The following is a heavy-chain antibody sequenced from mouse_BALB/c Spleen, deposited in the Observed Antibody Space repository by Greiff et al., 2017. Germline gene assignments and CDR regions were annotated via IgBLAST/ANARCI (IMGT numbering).Heavy chain of an antibody. V-gene: IGHV5-15*02. CDR1: GFTFSDYG. CDR2: ISNLAYSI. Sequence: EVKLMESGGGLVQPGGSRKLSCAASGFTFSDYGMAWVRQAPGKGPEWVAFISNLAYSIYYADTVTGRFTISRENAKNTLYLEMSSLRSEDTAMYYCAREATGYFDYWGQGTTLTVSS. D-gene: IGHD1-1*01. J-gene: IGHJ2*01. CDR3: AREATGYFDY.